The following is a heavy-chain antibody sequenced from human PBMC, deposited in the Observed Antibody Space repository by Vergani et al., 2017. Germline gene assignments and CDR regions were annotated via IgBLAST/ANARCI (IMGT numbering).Heavy chain of an antibody. CDR1: GYSFTSYW. V-gene: IGHV5-51*01. Sequence: EVQLVQSGAEVKKPGESLKISCKGSGYSFTSYWIGWVRQMPGKGLEWMGIIYPGDSDTRYRPSFQGQVTISADKSISTAYLQWSSLKASDTAMYYCARRGYCSSTSCYTGNWFDPWGQGTLVTVSS. CDR2: IYPGDSDT. J-gene: IGHJ5*02. CDR3: ARRGYCSSTSCYTGNWFDP. D-gene: IGHD2-2*02.